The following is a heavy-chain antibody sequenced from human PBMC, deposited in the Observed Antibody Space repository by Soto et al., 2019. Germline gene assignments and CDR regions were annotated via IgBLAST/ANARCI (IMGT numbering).Heavy chain of an antibody. V-gene: IGHV3-48*01. CDR2: ISSSSSTI. CDR1: GFTFSSYS. CDR3: ARDAYSSSWYVFGY. J-gene: IGHJ4*02. D-gene: IGHD6-13*01. Sequence: GGSLRLSCAASGFTFSSYSMNWVRQAPGKGLEWVSYISSSSSTIYYADSVKGRFTISRDNAKNSLYLQMNSLRAEDTAVYYCARDAYSSSWYVFGYWGQGTLVTVSS.